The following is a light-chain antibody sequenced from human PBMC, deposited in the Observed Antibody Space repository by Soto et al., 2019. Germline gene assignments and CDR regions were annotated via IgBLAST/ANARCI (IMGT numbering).Light chain of an antibody. CDR2: DTS. V-gene: IGKV3-15*01. Sequence: EIVLTQSPATLYVSPGERATLSCRASQSLSSNVAWYQQRPRQAPRLLIYDTSSRASDVPARFSGRGSGTEFPLTIASLQSEDFAISYCQQYNHWPRMLSFGGGTKVELK. CDR3: QQYNHWPRMLS. CDR1: QSLSSN. J-gene: IGKJ4*01.